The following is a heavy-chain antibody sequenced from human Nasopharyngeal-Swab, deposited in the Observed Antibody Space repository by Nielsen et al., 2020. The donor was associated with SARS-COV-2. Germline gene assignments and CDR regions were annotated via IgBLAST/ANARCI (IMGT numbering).Heavy chain of an antibody. Sequence: SETLSLTCTVSGGSVSSGSYYWSWIRQPPGKGLEWIGYIYYSGSTYYNPSLKSRVTISVDTSKNQFSLKLSSVTAANTAVYYCARHDSGWYQGCFDYWGQGTLVTVSS. V-gene: IGHV4-39*01. J-gene: IGHJ4*02. CDR2: IYYSGST. CDR1: GGSVSSGSYY. D-gene: IGHD6-19*01. CDR3: ARHDSGWYQGCFDY.